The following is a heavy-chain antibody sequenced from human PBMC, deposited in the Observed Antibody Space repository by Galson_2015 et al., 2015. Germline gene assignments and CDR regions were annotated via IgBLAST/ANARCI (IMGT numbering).Heavy chain of an antibody. J-gene: IGHJ3*02. D-gene: IGHD2-2*01. CDR3: ARAIVVVPAAIRGAFDI. CDR1: GGSISSSSYY. CDR2: IYYSGST. V-gene: IGHV4-39*01. Sequence: SETLSLTCTVSGGSISSSSYYWGWIRQPPGKGLEWIGSIYYSGSTYYNPSLKSRVTISVDTSKNQFSLKLSSVTAADTAVYYCARAIVVVPAAIRGAFDIWGQGTMVTVSS.